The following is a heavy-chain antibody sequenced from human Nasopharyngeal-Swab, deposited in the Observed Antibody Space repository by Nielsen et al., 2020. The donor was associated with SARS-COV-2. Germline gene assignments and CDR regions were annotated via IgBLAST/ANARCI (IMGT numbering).Heavy chain of an antibody. CDR1: GYTFTSYY. CDR2: INPSGGST. Sequence: ASVKVSCKASGYTFTSYYMHWVRQAPGQGLEWMGIINPSGGSTSYAQKFQGRVTMTRDTSTSTVYMELSSLRSEDTAVYYCARDRTVTTIDNYYYYYMDVWGKGTTVTVSS. V-gene: IGHV1-46*01. D-gene: IGHD4-17*01. CDR3: ARDRTVTTIDNYYYYYMDV. J-gene: IGHJ6*03.